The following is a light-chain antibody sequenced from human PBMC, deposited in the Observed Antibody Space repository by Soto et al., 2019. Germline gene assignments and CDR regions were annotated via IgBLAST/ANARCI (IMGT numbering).Light chain of an antibody. CDR2: GAS. Sequence: EIVMTQSPGTLSVSPGERATLSCRASQSVSSNLAWYQQKPGQAPRRLIYGASTRATGIPARFSGSGSGTEFTLTISSLQSEDFAVYYCQQYNNWPFTFGPGTKVDIK. V-gene: IGKV3-15*01. CDR1: QSVSSN. CDR3: QQYNNWPFT. J-gene: IGKJ3*01.